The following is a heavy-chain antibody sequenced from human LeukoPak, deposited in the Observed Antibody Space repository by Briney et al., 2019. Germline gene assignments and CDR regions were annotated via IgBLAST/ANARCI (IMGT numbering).Heavy chain of an antibody. J-gene: IGHJ3*02. CDR3: ARIGYSSGWYRDAFDI. CDR2: IYHSGGT. V-gene: IGHV4-4*02. D-gene: IGHD6-19*01. Sequence: TSETLSLTCAVSGGSISSSNWWSWVRQPPGKGLEWIGEIYHSGGTNYNPSLKGRVTISVDKSKNQFSLKLSSVTAADTAVYYCARIGYSSGWYRDAFDIWGQGTMVTVSS. CDR1: GGSISSSNW.